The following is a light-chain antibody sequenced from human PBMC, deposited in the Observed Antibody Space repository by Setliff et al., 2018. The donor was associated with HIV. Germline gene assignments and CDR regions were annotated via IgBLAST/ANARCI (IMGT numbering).Light chain of an antibody. CDR2: GNS. J-gene: IGLJ1*01. Sequence: QSALTQPPSVSGAPGQRVTISCAGSSSNIGAGYDVHWYQQVPGTAPKLLIYGNSNRPSGVPDRFSGSKSGTSASLAITGLQAEDEGDYYCQSYDSSLSGYVFGTGTKVTVL. V-gene: IGLV1-40*01. CDR1: SSNIGAGYD. CDR3: QSYDSSLSGYV.